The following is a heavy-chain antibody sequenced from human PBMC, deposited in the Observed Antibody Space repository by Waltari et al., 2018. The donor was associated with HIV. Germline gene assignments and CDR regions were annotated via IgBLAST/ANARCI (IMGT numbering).Heavy chain of an antibody. V-gene: IGHV2-5*01. D-gene: IGHD5-12*01. J-gene: IGHJ4*02. CDR2: IYWNDDK. CDR3: AHSPMVATIGASSFPRNYYFDY. Sequence: QITLKESGPTLVKPTQTLTLTCTFSGFSLSTSGVGVGWIRQPPGKALEWLALIYWNDDKRYSPSLKSRLTITKDTSKNQVVLTMTNMDPVDTATYYCAHSPMVATIGASSFPRNYYFDYWGQGTLVTVSS. CDR1: GFSLSTSGVG.